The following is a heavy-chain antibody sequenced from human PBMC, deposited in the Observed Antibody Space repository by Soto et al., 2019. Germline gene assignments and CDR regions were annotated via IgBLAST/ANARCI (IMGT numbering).Heavy chain of an antibody. CDR2: IYYSGST. J-gene: IGHJ4*02. CDR1: GGSVSSGSYY. D-gene: IGHD3-16*01. V-gene: IGHV4-61*01. CDR3: ARVAPDYVWGRGGS. Sequence: PSETLSLTCTVSGGSVSSGSYYWSWIRQPPGKGLEWIGYIYYSGSTNYNPSLKSRVTISVDTSKNQFSLKLSSVTAADTAVYYCARVAPDYVWGRGGSWGQGTLVTVSS.